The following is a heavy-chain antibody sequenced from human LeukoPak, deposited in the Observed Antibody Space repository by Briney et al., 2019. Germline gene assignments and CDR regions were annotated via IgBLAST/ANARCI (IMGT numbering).Heavy chain of an antibody. D-gene: IGHD4-23*01. CDR1: GFTFSSYS. V-gene: IGHV3-21*01. CDR3: ARDPYGGERLDP. Sequence: SGGSLRLSCAASGFTFSSYSMNWVRQAPGKGLEWVSSISSSSSSYIYYADSVKGRFTISRDNAKNSLYLQMNSLRAEDTAVYYCARDPYGGERLDPWGQGTLVTVSS. CDR2: ISSSSSSYI. J-gene: IGHJ5*02.